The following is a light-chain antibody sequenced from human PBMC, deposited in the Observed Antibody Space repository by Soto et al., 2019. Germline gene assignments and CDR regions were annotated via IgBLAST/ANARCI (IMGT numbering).Light chain of an antibody. Sequence: DIVMTQSPDSLAVSLGERATINCKSSQGVLYSSNNKNYLAWYQQKPGQPPKLLIYWASTRESGVPDRFSGSGSGTDFTLTISSLQAEDVAVYYCQQYYSVSLTYGGGTKVEIK. CDR1: QGVLYSSNNKNY. CDR3: QQYYSVSLT. J-gene: IGKJ4*01. CDR2: WAS. V-gene: IGKV4-1*01.